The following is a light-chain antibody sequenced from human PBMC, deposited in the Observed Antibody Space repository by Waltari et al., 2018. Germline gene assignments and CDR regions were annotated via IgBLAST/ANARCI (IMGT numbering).Light chain of an antibody. CDR3: SSYTSSSTVV. J-gene: IGLJ2*01. Sequence: QSALTQPASVSGSPGQSITISCTGPSSDVGGYTYLSWYQQHPGKAPKLMIYEVSNRPSGVSNRFSGSKSGNTASLTISGLQAEDEADYYCSSYTSSSTVVFGGGTKLTVL. V-gene: IGLV2-14*01. CDR2: EVS. CDR1: SSDVGGYTY.